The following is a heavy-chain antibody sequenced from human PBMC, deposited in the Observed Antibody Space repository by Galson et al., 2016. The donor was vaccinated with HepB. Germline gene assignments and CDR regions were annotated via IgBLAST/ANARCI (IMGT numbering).Heavy chain of an antibody. V-gene: IGHV3-30*18. CDR1: GFTFSTYG. CDR3: AKSGGMNYYYYMDV. D-gene: IGHD1-26*01. CDR2: IWYDGSNE. J-gene: IGHJ6*03. Sequence: SLRLSCAASGFTFSTYGMHWVRQAPGKGPEWVAVIWYDGSNEYYVDSVKGRFTISRDNSKNTLYLQMNSLRAEDTALYYCAKSGGMNYYYYMDVWGKGTTVTVSS.